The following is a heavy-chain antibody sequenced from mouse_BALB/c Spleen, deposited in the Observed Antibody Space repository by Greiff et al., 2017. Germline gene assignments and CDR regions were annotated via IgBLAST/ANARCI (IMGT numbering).Heavy chain of an antibody. CDR1: GFSLTGYG. J-gene: IGHJ4*01. Sequence: QVQLKESGPGLVAPSQSLSITCTVSGFSLTGYGVNWVRQPPGKGLEWLGMIWGDGSTDYNSALKSRLSISKDNSKSQIFLKMNSLQTDDTARYYCARVGLLRVRDYAMDYWGQGTSVTVSS. V-gene: IGHV2-6-7*01. D-gene: IGHD1-2*01. CDR3: ARVGLLRVRDYAMDY. CDR2: IWGDGST.